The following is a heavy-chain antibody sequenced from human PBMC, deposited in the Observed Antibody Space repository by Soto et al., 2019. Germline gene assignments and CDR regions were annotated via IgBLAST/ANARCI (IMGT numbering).Heavy chain of an antibody. V-gene: IGHV3-30*03. J-gene: IGHJ5*02. CDR1: GFTFSSYG. Sequence: QVKLVESGGGVVQPGRSLGLSCAASGFTFSSYGMHWVRQAPGKGLEWVAVISPDGSNKDYADSVKGRFTISRDNSKNTLYLQMNSLRVEDTAVYYCAIPRSSLQWPPFDPWGHGTLVTVSS. CDR2: ISPDGSNK. CDR3: AIPRSSLQWPPFDP. D-gene: IGHD6-19*01.